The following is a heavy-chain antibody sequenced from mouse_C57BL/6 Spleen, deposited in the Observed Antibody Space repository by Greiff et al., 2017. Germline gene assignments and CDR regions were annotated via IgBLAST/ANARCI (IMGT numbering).Heavy chain of an antibody. CDR2: INYDGSST. D-gene: IGHD2-1*01. Sequence: EVKLVESEGGLVQPGSSMKLSCTASGFTFSDYYMAWVRQVPEKGLEWVANINYDGSSTYYLDSLKSRFIISRDNAKNILYLQMSSLKSEDTATYYCAREGVYGNSWYFDVWAQGPRSPSPQ. J-gene: IGHJ1*03. CDR3: AREGVYGNSWYFDV. CDR1: GFTFSDYY. V-gene: IGHV5-16*01.